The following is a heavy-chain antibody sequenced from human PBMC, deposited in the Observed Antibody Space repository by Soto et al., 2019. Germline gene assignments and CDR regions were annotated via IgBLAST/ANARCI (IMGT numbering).Heavy chain of an antibody. D-gene: IGHD3-22*01. Sequence: QVQLVQSGAEVKKPGSSVTVSCRASGGTFSNYAINWVRQAPGQGLEWMAGIIPLFGTTNYAQKCQGRVTITADESTSTAYMELTSLRSEDTDVFYCATSPYSYDTSGYLDYWGQGTLVTVSS. J-gene: IGHJ4*02. V-gene: IGHV1-69*12. CDR1: GGTFSNYA. CDR3: ATSPYSYDTSGYLDY. CDR2: IIPLFGTT.